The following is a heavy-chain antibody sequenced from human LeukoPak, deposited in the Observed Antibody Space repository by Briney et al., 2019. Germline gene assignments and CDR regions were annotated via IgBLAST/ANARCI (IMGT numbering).Heavy chain of an antibody. Sequence: GGSLRLSCAASGFTFSSYSMTWVRQAPGKGLEWVSYISSSGSTIYYADSVKGRFTISRDNSKNTLFLQMNSLRAEDTAVYYCARAQLEQLWLLFDYWGQGTLVTVSS. V-gene: IGHV3-48*01. CDR2: ISSSGSTI. D-gene: IGHD5-18*01. CDR3: ARAQLEQLWLLFDY. CDR1: GFTFSSYS. J-gene: IGHJ4*02.